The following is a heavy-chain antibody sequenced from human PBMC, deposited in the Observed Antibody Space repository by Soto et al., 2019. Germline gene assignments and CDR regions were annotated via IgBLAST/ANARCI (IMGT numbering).Heavy chain of an antibody. CDR1: GGSISSGGYY. CDR2: IYYSGST. D-gene: IGHD2-15*01. V-gene: IGHV4-31*03. CDR3: ARGGGVVVAARRWFDP. J-gene: IGHJ5*02. Sequence: QVQLQESGPGLVKPSQTLSLTCTVSGGSISSGGYYWSWIRQHPGKGLEWIGYIYYSGSTYYNPSLKSRVTISVDTSKNQFSLKLSSVIAADTAVYYCARGGGVVVAARRWFDPWGQGTLVTVSS.